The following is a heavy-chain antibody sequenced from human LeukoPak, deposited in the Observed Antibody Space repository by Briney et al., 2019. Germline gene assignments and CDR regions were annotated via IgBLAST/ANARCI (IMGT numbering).Heavy chain of an antibody. J-gene: IGHJ4*02. V-gene: IGHV3-74*01. D-gene: IGHD6-19*01. Sequence: PGGSLRLSCAASGFTFRTYWMHWVRQVPGKGLVWVSRIDSDGSSTSYADFVKGRFTISRDNARNSLYLQMNSLRADDTALYYCARDMRQAVAGRFDYWGQGTLVTVSS. CDR2: IDSDGSST. CDR3: ARDMRQAVAGRFDY. CDR1: GFTFRTYW.